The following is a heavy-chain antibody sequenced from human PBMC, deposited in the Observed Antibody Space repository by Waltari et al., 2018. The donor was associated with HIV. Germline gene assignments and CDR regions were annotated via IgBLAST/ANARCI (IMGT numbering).Heavy chain of an antibody. CDR1: GASLNSGLYY. J-gene: IGHJ4*02. CDR3: ARDSYPDCEGGGCYGLLDH. V-gene: IGHV4-61*02. CDR2: IYTSGTT. D-gene: IGHD2-15*01. Sequence: QVQLQESGPRLVKPSQTLSLTCTVSGASLNSGLYYWSWLRQPAGKGLEWIGRIYTSGTTNYNPSLKSRVTISVDTSKNQFSLKLSSVTAADTAVYYCARDSYPDCEGGGCYGLLDHWGQGTLVTVSS.